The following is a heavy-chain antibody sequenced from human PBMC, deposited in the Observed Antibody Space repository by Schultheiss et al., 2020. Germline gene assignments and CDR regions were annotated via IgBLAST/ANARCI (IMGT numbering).Heavy chain of an antibody. J-gene: IGHJ1*01. CDR3: AKDDGVAEYFQH. D-gene: IGHD3-10*01. CDR2: ISGSGGST. Sequence: GGSLRLSCAASGFTFSSYAMSWVRQAPGKGLEWVSAISGSGGSTYYADSVKGRFTVSRDNSKNTLYLQMNSLRAEETAGYYCAKDDGVAEYFQHWGQGTLVTVDS. V-gene: IGHV3-23*01. CDR1: GFTFSSYA.